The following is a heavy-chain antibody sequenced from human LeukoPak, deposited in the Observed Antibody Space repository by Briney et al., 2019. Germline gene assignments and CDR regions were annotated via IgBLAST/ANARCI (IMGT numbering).Heavy chain of an antibody. J-gene: IGHJ4*02. D-gene: IGHD6-19*01. CDR2: IYVSGIT. V-gene: IGHV4-4*07. CDR1: GASISSYY. Sequence: SETLSLTGTVSGASISSYYWSWIRQPAGRGLEWIGRIYVSGITNYNPSLKSRVTMSVDTSKNQFFLKMSPVTAADTAVYYCARTGIEVAGTVYFDYWGREPWSPSPQ. CDR3: ARTGIEVAGTVYFDY.